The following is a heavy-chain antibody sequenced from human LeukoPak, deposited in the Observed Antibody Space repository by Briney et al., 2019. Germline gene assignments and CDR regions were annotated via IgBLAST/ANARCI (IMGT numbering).Heavy chain of an antibody. CDR3: ARVTVWGSYRTSYFDY. Sequence: SETLSLTCTVSGGSISSGDYYWSWIRQPPGKGLEWIGYIYYSGSTYYNPSLKSRVTISVDTSKNQFSLKLSSVTAADTAVYYCARVTVWGSYRTSYFDYWGQGTLVTVSS. CDR2: IYYSGST. V-gene: IGHV4-30-4*01. J-gene: IGHJ4*02. CDR1: GGSISSGDYY. D-gene: IGHD3-16*02.